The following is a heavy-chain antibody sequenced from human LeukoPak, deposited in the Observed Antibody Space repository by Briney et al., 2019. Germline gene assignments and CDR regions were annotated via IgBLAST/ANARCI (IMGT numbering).Heavy chain of an antibody. CDR1: GYTFSDYY. Sequence: ASVKVSCKASGYTFSDYYMHWVRQAPGQGLEWMGWINPKSGATNSAQKFQGRVTMTRDASISTVYMELSRLTSDDTAVYYCAREKYDSELPDYWGQGTQVTVSS. CDR3: AREKYDSELPDY. J-gene: IGHJ4*02. D-gene: IGHD5-24*01. V-gene: IGHV1-2*02. CDR2: INPKSGAT.